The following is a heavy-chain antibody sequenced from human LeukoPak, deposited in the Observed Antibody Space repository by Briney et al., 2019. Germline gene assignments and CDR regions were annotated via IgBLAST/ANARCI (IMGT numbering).Heavy chain of an antibody. V-gene: IGHV3-23*01. Sequence: GGSLRLSCAASGFTLSSYAMSWVRQAPGKGLEWVSAISGSGGSTYYADSVKGRFTISRDNSKNTLYLQMNSLRAEDTAVYYCAKISGSYREIDYWGQGTLVTVSS. CDR1: GFTLSSYA. D-gene: IGHD1-26*01. J-gene: IGHJ4*02. CDR2: ISGSGGST. CDR3: AKISGSYREIDY.